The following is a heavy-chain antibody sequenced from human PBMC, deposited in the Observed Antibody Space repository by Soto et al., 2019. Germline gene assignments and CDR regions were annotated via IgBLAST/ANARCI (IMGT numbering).Heavy chain of an antibody. D-gene: IGHD3-3*01. V-gene: IGHV3-13*01. CDR1: GFTFSRYD. CDR2: IGTASNT. Sequence: EVQLVESGGGLVQPGGSLRLSCAASGFTFSRYDIHWVRQTTERRLEWVSAIGTASNTDYAASVRGRFTISRENDKNSLYLQMNNLRAEDTAVYYCTRGHPTWDGFYIDSWGQGTLVTVSS. J-gene: IGHJ4*02. CDR3: TRGHPTWDGFYIDS.